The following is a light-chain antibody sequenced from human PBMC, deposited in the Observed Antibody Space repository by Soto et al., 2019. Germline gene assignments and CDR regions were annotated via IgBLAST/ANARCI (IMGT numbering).Light chain of an antibody. J-gene: IGLJ2*01. V-gene: IGLV2-14*01. Sequence: QSALTQPASVSGSPGQSITISCTGTSSDVGGYNYVSWYQQHPGKAPKLMIYDVSNRPSGVSNRFSGSKSGNTASLTISGLQAEDEADYYCSSYTSSSIVVFGGGTKLTDL. CDR3: SSYTSSSIVV. CDR1: SSDVGGYNY. CDR2: DVS.